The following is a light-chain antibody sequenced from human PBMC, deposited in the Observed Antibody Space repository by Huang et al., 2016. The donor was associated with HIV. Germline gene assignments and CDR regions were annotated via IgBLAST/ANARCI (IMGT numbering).Light chain of an antibody. CDR3: QQYHVWPLT. Sequence: EIAKTQSPATLSVSPGERVTLSCRTSQSISDHLAWYQHKPAQAPRLLIYGASARASGIPARFSGSGSGTDYTLTIGSLQSEDFATYYCQQYHVWPLTFGEGTTPEI. CDR2: GAS. CDR1: QSISDH. V-gene: IGKV3-15*01. J-gene: IGKJ4*01.